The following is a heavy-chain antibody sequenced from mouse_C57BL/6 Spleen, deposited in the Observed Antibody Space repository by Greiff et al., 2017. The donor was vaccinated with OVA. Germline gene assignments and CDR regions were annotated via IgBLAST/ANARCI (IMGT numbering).Heavy chain of an antibody. Sequence: VKLMESGAELAKPGASVKLSCKASGYTFTSYWMHWVNQRPGQGLEWIGYINPSSGYTKYNQKFKDKATLTADKSSSTAYMQLSSLTYEDSAVYYCARNSLITTVVATKAMDYWGQGTSVTVSS. J-gene: IGHJ4*01. CDR2: INPSSGYT. V-gene: IGHV1-7*01. D-gene: IGHD1-1*01. CDR3: ARNSLITTVVATKAMDY. CDR1: GYTFTSYW.